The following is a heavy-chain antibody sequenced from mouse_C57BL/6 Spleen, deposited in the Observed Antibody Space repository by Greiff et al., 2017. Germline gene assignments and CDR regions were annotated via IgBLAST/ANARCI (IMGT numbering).Heavy chain of an antibody. D-gene: IGHD4-1*01. V-gene: IGHV1-54*01. J-gene: IGHJ4*01. CDR1: GYAFTNYL. CDR2: INPGSGGT. CDR3: ARSANWDVDYAMDY. Sequence: VQLQQSGAELVRPGTSVKVSCKASGYAFTNYLIEWVKQRPGQGLEWIGVINPGSGGTNYNEKFKGKATLTADKSSSTAYMQLSSLTSEDSAVYCCARSANWDVDYAMDYWGQGTSVTVSS.